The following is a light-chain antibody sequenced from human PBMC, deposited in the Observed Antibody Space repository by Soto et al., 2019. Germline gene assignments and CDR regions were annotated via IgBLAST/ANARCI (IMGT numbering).Light chain of an antibody. Sequence: DIQMTQCPSILTESVADIVTITCRASQSIGSSLAWYQQKPGKAPNLLISDASSLERGVPSRFSGSGSGTEFTLTIRSLQPDDFATYYCQQDNGYSRTFGQGTKVDI. CDR1: QSIGSS. V-gene: IGKV1-5*01. CDR3: QQDNGYSRT. J-gene: IGKJ1*01. CDR2: DAS.